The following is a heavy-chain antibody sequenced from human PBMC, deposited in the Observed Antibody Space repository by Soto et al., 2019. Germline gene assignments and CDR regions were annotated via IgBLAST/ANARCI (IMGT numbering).Heavy chain of an antibody. CDR1: GGSISSGDYY. V-gene: IGHV4-30-4*01. CDR2: ICYSGST. CDR3: AGRLCSTSGYNHYYYGMYV. D-gene: IGHD2-2*02. J-gene: IGHJ6*02. Sequence: QVQLQESGPGLVKPSQTLSLTCTVSGGSISSGDYYWSWIRQPPGKGLEWIGYICYSGSTYYNPSLKSRVTISVDTSKNRFARKLSSVTAADTAVYYCAGRLCSTSGYNHYYYGMYVWGQGTTVTVSS.